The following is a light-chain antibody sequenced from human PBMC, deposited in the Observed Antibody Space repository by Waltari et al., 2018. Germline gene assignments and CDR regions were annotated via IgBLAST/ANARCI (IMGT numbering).Light chain of an antibody. V-gene: IGKV1-39*01. CDR3: QQSYSTPFT. CDR2: AAS. J-gene: IGKJ3*01. Sequence: IQMTQSPSSLSASVGDSVTVTCRASQSISSSLNWYQQKPGKAPKLLIYAASSLQSGVPSRFSGRGSGTDFTLTISSLQPEDFATYYCQQSYSTPFTFGPGTKVDF. CDR1: QSISSS.